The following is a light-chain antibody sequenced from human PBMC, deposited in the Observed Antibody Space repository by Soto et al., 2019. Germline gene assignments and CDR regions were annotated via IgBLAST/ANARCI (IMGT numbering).Light chain of an antibody. CDR1: QSVYSN. J-gene: IGKJ4*01. CDR3: QQYTKWPLT. CDR2: HAS. Sequence: EIVMTQSPATLSVSPGERATLSCRANQSVYSNLAWYQQKPGQAPRLLIYHASTRATGIPARFSGGGSGTEFTLTISSLQSEDFAVYYCQQYTKWPLTFGGGTKVEIK. V-gene: IGKV3-15*01.